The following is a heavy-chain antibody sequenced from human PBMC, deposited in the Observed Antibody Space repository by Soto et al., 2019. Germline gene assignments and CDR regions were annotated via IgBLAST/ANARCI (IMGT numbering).Heavy chain of an antibody. Sequence: ASVKVSCKASGYTFTSYDINWVRQASGQGLEWMGWMNPNSGNTGYAQKFQGRVTMTRNTSISTAYMELSGLRSEDTAVYYCARVFSITIFGVVIPPYYYYYMDVWGKGTTVTVSS. CDR2: MNPNSGNT. CDR1: GYTFTSYD. D-gene: IGHD3-3*01. V-gene: IGHV1-8*01. CDR3: ARVFSITIFGVVIPPYYYYYMDV. J-gene: IGHJ6*03.